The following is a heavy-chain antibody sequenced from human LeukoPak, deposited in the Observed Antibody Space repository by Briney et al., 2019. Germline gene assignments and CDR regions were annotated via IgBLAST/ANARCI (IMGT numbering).Heavy chain of an antibody. CDR2: IYYSGST. J-gene: IGHJ3*02. V-gene: IGHV4-59*01. CDR1: GGSISSYY. D-gene: IGHD1-14*01. Sequence: PSETLSLTCTASGGSISSYYWSWIRQPPGKGLEWIGYIYYSGSTNYNPSLKSRVTISVDTSKNQFSLKLSSVTAADTAVYYCASYEPYRLVAFDIWGQGTMVTVSS. CDR3: ASYEPYRLVAFDI.